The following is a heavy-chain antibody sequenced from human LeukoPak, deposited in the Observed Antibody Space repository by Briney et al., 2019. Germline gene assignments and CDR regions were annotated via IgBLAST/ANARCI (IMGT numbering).Heavy chain of an antibody. Sequence: GGSLRLSCAASGFTFSSYSMNWVRQAPWQGLEWVSYITSDSSTMFYADSVKGRFTASRDNAENSMYLQMNSLRAEDTAVYYCARNLVGLTTVYFDYWGQGTLVTVSS. V-gene: IGHV3-48*01. CDR3: ARNLVGLTTVYFDY. CDR2: ITSDSSTM. CDR1: GFTFSSYS. D-gene: IGHD4-17*01. J-gene: IGHJ4*02.